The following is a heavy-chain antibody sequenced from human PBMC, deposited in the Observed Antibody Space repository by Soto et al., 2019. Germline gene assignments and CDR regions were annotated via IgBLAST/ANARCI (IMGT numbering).Heavy chain of an antibody. CDR3: ASDIVVVPAAPHDAFDI. J-gene: IGHJ3*02. CDR2: INPSGGST. V-gene: IGHV1-46*03. D-gene: IGHD2-2*01. CDR1: GYTFTSYY. Sequence: ASVKVSCKASGYTFTSYYMHWVRQAPGQGFEWMGIINPSGGSTSYAQKFQGRVTMTRDTSTSTVYMELSSLRSEDTAVYYCASDIVVVPAAPHDAFDIWGQGTMLTVSS.